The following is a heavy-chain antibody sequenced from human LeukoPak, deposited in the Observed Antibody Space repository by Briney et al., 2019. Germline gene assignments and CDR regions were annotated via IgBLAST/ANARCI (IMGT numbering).Heavy chain of an antibody. CDR1: GFTFSSYS. CDR2: ISSSSSYI. J-gene: IGHJ4*02. CDR3: ARESYYYDSSGYYSLDY. V-gene: IGHV3-21*01. Sequence: GGSLRLSCAASGFTFSSYSMNWVRQAPGKGLEWVSSISSSSSYIYYADSVKGRFTISRDNAKNSLYLQMNSLRAEDTAVYYCARESYYYDSSGYYSLDYWGQGALVTASS. D-gene: IGHD3-22*01.